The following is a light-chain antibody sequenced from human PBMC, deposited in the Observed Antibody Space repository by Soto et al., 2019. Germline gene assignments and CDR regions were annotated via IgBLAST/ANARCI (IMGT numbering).Light chain of an antibody. CDR3: QQYNNWPPLT. CDR1: QSVSGN. J-gene: IGKJ4*01. CDR2: GAS. V-gene: IGKV3-15*01. Sequence: EIVMTQSPATLSVSPGARATLSCRASQSVSGNLAWYQQQPGQAPRLLIYGASTRATGIPARFSGSGSGTEFTLAISSLQSEDFAVYYCQQYNNWPPLTFGGGTKVEIK.